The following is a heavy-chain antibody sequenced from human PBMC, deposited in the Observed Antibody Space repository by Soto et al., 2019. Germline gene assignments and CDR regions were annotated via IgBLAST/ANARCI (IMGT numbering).Heavy chain of an antibody. CDR1: GFTVSSNY. V-gene: IGHV3-53*01. CDR2: IYSGGST. D-gene: IGHD2-2*01. J-gene: IGHJ6*02. CDR3: ARDGGPARRYYDGMDV. Sequence: EVQLVESGGGLLQPGGSLRLSCAASGFTVSSNYMSWVRQAPGKGLEWVSVIYSGGSTYYADSVKGRFTISRDNSKNTLNLQMDSLRAEDTAVYYCARDGGPARRYYDGMDVLGQGTTVTVSS.